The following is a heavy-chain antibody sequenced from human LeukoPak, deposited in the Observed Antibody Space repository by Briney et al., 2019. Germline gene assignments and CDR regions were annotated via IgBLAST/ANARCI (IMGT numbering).Heavy chain of an antibody. CDR2: IKRDESER. Sequence: QSGGSLRLSRAASGFIFSSYWIHWVRQAPGKGLEWVASIKRDESERYYVDSVKGRFTISRDNAKNSLYLQMNSLRAEDTAVYYCARDSYSSRTYPDYWGQGTLVTVSS. V-gene: IGHV3-7*01. J-gene: IGHJ4*02. CDR3: ARDSYSSRTYPDY. D-gene: IGHD6-13*01. CDR1: GFIFSSYW.